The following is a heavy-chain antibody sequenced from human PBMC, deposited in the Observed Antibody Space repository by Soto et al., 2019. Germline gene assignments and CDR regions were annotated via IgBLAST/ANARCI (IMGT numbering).Heavy chain of an antibody. CDR3: AREQTGLYYYYGMDV. J-gene: IGHJ6*02. CDR1: GFTVSSNY. V-gene: IGHV3-66*01. CDR2: IYSGGST. Sequence: GGSLRLSCAAPGFTVSSNYMSWVRQAPGKGLEWVSVIYSGGSTYYADSVKGRFTISRDNSKNTLYLQMNSLRAEDTAVYYCAREQTGLYYYYGMDVWGQGTTVTVSS.